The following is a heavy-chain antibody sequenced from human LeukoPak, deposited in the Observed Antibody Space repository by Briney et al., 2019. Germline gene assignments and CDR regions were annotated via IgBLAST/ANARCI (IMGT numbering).Heavy chain of an antibody. CDR3: GREIFGSGSYPEF. CDR2: IWHDGSHK. J-gene: IGHJ4*01. D-gene: IGHD3-10*01. V-gene: IGHV3-33*01. Sequence: PGTSLRLSCAASGFAFNTYAMHWVRQAPGKGLEWVTLIWHDGSHKFYIDSVRGRFTISRDNSKNTVYLQMNGLRAEDTAVYYCGREIFGSGSYPEFWGQGNLGTVSS. CDR1: GFAFNTYA.